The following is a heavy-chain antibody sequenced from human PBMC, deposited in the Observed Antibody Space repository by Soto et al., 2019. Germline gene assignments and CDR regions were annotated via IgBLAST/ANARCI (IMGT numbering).Heavy chain of an antibody. Sequence: TLSLTCTVSGGSISSSTYYWGWIRQPPGKGLEWIGSIYYSGSTYYNPSLKSRVTISVDTSKNQFSLKLSSVTAADTAVYYCANSYGDYVSYWGQGTLVTVSS. V-gene: IGHV4-39*01. CDR3: ANSYGDYVSY. D-gene: IGHD4-17*01. CDR2: IYYSGST. J-gene: IGHJ4*02. CDR1: GGSISSSTYY.